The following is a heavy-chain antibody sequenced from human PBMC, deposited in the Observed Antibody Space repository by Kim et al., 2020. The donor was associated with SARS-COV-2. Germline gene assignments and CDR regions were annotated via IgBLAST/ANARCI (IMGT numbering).Heavy chain of an antibody. CDR2: ISDSGDVT. V-gene: IGHV3-23*01. CDR1: GFTFSSYG. CDR3: ARRVGSDYFNFEY. J-gene: IGHJ4*02. D-gene: IGHD3-22*01. Sequence: GGSLRLSCAASGFTFSSYGMSWVRQAPGKGLEWVSAISDSGDVTASADSVEGRFTISRDNFKNTLFLQMNSLRAEDTAVYYCARRVGSDYFNFEYWGQGTLVTVSS.